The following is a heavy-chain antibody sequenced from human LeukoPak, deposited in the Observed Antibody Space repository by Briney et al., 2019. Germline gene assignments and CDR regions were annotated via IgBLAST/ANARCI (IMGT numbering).Heavy chain of an antibody. Sequence: GGSLRLSCAASGFTFSSYSMNWVRQAPGKGLEWVSSISSSSSYISYADSVKGRFTMSRDNAKNSLYLQMNSLRAEDTAVYYCAREARDGYNLDYWGQGTLVTVSS. CDR1: GFTFSSYS. D-gene: IGHD5-24*01. J-gene: IGHJ4*02. CDR3: AREARDGYNLDY. CDR2: ISSSSSYI. V-gene: IGHV3-21*01.